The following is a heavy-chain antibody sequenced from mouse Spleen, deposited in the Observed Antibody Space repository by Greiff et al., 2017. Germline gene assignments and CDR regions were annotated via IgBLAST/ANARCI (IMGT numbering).Heavy chain of an antibody. V-gene: IGHV1-26*01. J-gene: IGHJ3*01. CDR3: ARSDGYYALAY. D-gene: IGHD2-3*01. CDR2: INPNNGGT. Sequence: VQLKQSGPELVKPGASVKISCKASGYTFTDYYMNWVKQSHGKSLEWIGDINPNNGGTSYNQKFKGKATLTVDKSSSTAYMELRSLTSEDSAVYYCARSDGYYALAYWGQGTLVTVSA. CDR1: GYTFTDYY.